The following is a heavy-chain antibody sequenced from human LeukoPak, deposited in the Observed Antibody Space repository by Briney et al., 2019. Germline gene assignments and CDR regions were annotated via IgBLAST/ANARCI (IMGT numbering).Heavy chain of an antibody. Sequence: GGSLRLSCAGSGFIFSNHGTHWVRQAPGEGLEWVAVISKDGGTDYYADSVKGRFTISRDNSKSTMYLQMDSLRPDDTAVYYCTREGSGSYLSYDYWGQGTLVTVSS. CDR1: GFIFSNHG. CDR2: ISKDGGTD. J-gene: IGHJ4*02. D-gene: IGHD1-26*01. V-gene: IGHV3-30*03. CDR3: TREGSGSYLSYDY.